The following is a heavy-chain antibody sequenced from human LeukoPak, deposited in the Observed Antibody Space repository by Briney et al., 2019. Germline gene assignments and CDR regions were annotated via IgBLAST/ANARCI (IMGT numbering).Heavy chain of an antibody. V-gene: IGHV3-7*01. Sequence: SGGSLRLSCAASGFTFSSYWMSWVRQAPGKGLEWVANIKQDGSEKYYVDSVKGRFTISRDNAKNSLYLQMNSLRAEDTAVYYCARSAYYDILTGYYLGGPSDYWGQGTLVTVSS. CDR3: ARSAYYDILTGYYLGGPSDY. CDR2: IKQDGSEK. D-gene: IGHD3-9*01. CDR1: GFTFSSYW. J-gene: IGHJ4*02.